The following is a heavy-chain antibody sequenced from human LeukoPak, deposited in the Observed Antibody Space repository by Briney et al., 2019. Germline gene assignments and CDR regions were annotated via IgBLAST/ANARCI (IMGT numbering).Heavy chain of an antibody. CDR1: GGSFSGYY. D-gene: IGHD1-26*01. CDR2: INHSGST. CDR3: ARGLWAPRFDC. J-gene: IGHJ4*02. V-gene: IGHV4-34*01. Sequence: KPSETLSLTCAVYGGSFSGYYWSWIRQPPGKGLEWIGEINHSGSTNYNPSLKSRVTISVDTSKNQFSLKLSSVTVADTAVYFCARGLWAPRFDCWGQGTLVTVSS.